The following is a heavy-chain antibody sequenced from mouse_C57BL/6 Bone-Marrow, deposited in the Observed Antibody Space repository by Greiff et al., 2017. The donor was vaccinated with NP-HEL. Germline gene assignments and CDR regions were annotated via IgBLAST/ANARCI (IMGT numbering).Heavy chain of an antibody. V-gene: IGHV1-82*01. CDR2: IYPGDGDT. CDR1: GYAFSSSW. J-gene: IGHJ3*01. CDR3: ARKNYGTPWFAY. D-gene: IGHD1-1*01. Sequence: QVQLQQSGPELVKPGASVKISCKASGYAFSSSWMNWVKQRPGKGLEWIGRIYPGDGDTNYNGKFKGKATLTADKSSSTAYMQLSSLTSEDSAVYFCARKNYGTPWFAYWGKGTLVTVSA.